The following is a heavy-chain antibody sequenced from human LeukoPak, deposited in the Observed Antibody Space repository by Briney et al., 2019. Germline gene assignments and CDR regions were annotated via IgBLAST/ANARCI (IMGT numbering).Heavy chain of an antibody. J-gene: IGHJ3*02. V-gene: IGHV1-2*02. CDR3: ARDYDILTGHAFDI. Sequence: ASVKVSCKASGYTFTGYYMHWVRQAPGQGLEWMGWINPNSGGTNYARKFQGRVTMTRDTSISTAYMELSRLRSDDTAVYYCARDYDILTGHAFDIWGQGTMVTVSS. CDR1: GYTFTGYY. D-gene: IGHD3-9*01. CDR2: INPNSGGT.